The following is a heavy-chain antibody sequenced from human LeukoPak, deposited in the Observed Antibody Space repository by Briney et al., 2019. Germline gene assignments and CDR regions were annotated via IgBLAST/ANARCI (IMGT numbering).Heavy chain of an antibody. CDR1: GYTFTSYA. CDR2: INAGNGNT. CDR3: ARDRYSSGWYNLDY. V-gene: IGHV1-3*01. D-gene: IGHD6-19*01. J-gene: IGHJ4*02. Sequence: ASVTVSCTASGYTFTSYAMHWVRQAPGQRLEWMGWINAGNGNTKYSQKFQGRVTITRDTSASTAYMELSSLRSEDTAVYYCARDRYSSGWYNLDYWGQGTLVTVSS.